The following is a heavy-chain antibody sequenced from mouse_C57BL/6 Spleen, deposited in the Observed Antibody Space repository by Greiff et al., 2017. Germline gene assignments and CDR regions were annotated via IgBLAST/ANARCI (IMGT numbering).Heavy chain of an antibody. J-gene: IGHJ2*01. D-gene: IGHD1-1*01. Sequence: QVQLQQSGAELVKPGASVKLSCKASGYTFTSYWMHWVKQRPGQGLEWIGMIHPNSGSTNYNEKFKSKATLTVDKSSSTAYMQLSSLTSEDSAVYYCARGDYYGRGDYFDYWGQGTTLTVSS. CDR3: ARGDYYGRGDYFDY. CDR1: GYTFTSYW. CDR2: IHPNSGST. V-gene: IGHV1-64*01.